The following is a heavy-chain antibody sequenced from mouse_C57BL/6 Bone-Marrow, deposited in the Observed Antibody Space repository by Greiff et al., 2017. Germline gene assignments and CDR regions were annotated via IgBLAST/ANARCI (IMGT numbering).Heavy chain of an antibody. CDR1: GYTFTDYY. CDR2: INPYNGGT. D-gene: IGHD1-1*01. Sequence: EVKLQESGPVLVKPGASVKMSCKASGYTFTDYYMNWVKQSHGKSLEWIGVINPYNGGTSYNQKFKGKATLTVDKSSSTAYMELNSLTSEDSAVYYCASRALYYYGSSLAYWGQGTLVTVSA. CDR3: ASRALYYYGSSLAY. J-gene: IGHJ3*01. V-gene: IGHV1-19*01.